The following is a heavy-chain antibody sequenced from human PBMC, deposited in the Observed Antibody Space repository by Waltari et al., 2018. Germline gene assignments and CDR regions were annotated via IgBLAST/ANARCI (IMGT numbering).Heavy chain of an antibody. J-gene: IGHJ4*02. Sequence: EVQLLESGGGLVQPGGSLRLSCAASGFTFSKSGMTWVRQTPGKGLDWVETITDTGGSTFYADSVKGRFAISRDNSKNTLYLQMSSLRAGDTAVYYCATSFRGKFDFWGQGTLVTVSS. CDR2: ITDTGGST. CDR3: ATSFRGKFDF. D-gene: IGHD3-16*01. V-gene: IGHV3-23*01. CDR1: GFTFSKSG.